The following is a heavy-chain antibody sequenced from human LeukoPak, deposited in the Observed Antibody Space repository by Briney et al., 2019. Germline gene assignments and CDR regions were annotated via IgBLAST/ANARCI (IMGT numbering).Heavy chain of an antibody. V-gene: IGHV3-7*01. CDR2: IKQDGSEK. Sequence: GGSLRLSCAASGFTFSSYWMSWDRQAPGKGLEWVANIKQDGSEKYYVDSVKGRFTISRDNAKNSLYLQMNSLRAEDTAVYYCARDLVDCGGDCHNWFDPWGQGTLVTVSS. CDR1: GFTFSSYW. J-gene: IGHJ5*02. CDR3: ARDLVDCGGDCHNWFDP. D-gene: IGHD2-21*01.